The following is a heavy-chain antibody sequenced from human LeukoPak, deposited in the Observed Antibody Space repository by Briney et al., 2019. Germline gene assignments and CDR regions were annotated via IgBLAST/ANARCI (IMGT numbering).Heavy chain of an antibody. CDR3: ARTLVTGGSLAFDY. J-gene: IGHJ4*02. D-gene: IGHD7-27*01. V-gene: IGHV4-59*01. Sequence: SETLSLTCTVSGGSISSYYWSWIRQPPGKGLEWIGYIYYSGSTNYNPSLKSRVTISVDTSKNQFSLELSSVTAADTAVYYCARTLVTGGSLAFDYWGQGTLVTVSS. CDR2: IYYSGST. CDR1: GGSISSYY.